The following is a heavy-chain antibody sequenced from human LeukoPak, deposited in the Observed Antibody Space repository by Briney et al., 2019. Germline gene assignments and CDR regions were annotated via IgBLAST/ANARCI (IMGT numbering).Heavy chain of an antibody. Sequence: GGSLRLSCAASGFTFSSYWMSWVRQAPGKGLEWVSAISGSGGSTYYADSVKGRFTISRDNSKNTLYLQMNSLRPEDTAVYYCAKAFGWELTDSVDYWGQGTLVTVSS. CDR1: GFTFSSYW. V-gene: IGHV3-23*01. D-gene: IGHD1-26*01. CDR3: AKAFGWELTDSVDY. CDR2: ISGSGGST. J-gene: IGHJ4*02.